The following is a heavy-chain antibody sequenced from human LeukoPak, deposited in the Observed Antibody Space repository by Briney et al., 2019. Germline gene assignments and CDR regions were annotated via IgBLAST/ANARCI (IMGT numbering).Heavy chain of an antibody. CDR3: ARRGRVVRGYYYYYYMDV. CDR2: INHSGST. J-gene: IGHJ6*03. D-gene: IGHD3-3*01. V-gene: IGHV4-34*01. CDR1: GGSFSGYY. Sequence: PAETLSLTCAVYGGSFSGYYWSRIRQPPGKGLEWIGEINHSGSTNYNPPLKSRVTISVDTSKNQFSLKLSSVTAADTAVYYCARRGRVVRGYYYYYYMDVWGKGTTVTVSS.